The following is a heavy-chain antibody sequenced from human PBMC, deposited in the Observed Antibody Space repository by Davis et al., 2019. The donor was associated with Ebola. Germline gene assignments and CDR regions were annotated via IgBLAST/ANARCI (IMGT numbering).Heavy chain of an antibody. J-gene: IGHJ6*02. CDR2: IIPIFGTA. V-gene: IGHV1-69*13. CDR3: ASLYSNYDYYYYGMDV. D-gene: IGHD4-11*01. CDR1: GGTFSSYA. Sequence: SVKVSCKASGGTFSSYAISWVRQAPGQGLEWMGGIIPIFGTANYAQKFQGRVTITADESTSTAYMELSSLRSEDTAVYYCASLYSNYDYYYYGMDVWGQGTTVTVSS.